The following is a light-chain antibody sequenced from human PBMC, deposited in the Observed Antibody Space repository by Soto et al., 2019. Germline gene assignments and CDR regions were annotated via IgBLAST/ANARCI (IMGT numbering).Light chain of an antibody. V-gene: IGKV1-5*03. CDR3: EQYNGNWA. Sequence: DIQMTQSPSTLSASVGDRVTITCRASQSVSRWLAWYQQKPGKAPKLPIYKASTLESRVPSRFSGRGSGTESSLAISSLLPDDYATYYCEQYNGNWAFGQGTKVEIK. J-gene: IGKJ1*01. CDR2: KAS. CDR1: QSVSRW.